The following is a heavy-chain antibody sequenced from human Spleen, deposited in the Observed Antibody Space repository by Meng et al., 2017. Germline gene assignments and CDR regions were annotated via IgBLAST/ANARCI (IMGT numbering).Heavy chain of an antibody. Sequence: GESLKISCAASGFTFDDYGMSWVRQAPGKGLEWVSGINWNGGSTGYADSVKGRFTISRDNAKNSLYLQMNSLRAEDTALYYCARDRRAYYYGSGSYIFYFDYWGQGTLVTVSS. V-gene: IGHV3-20*04. CDR1: GFTFDDYG. J-gene: IGHJ4*02. D-gene: IGHD3-10*01. CDR2: INWNGGST. CDR3: ARDRRAYYYGSGSYIFYFDY.